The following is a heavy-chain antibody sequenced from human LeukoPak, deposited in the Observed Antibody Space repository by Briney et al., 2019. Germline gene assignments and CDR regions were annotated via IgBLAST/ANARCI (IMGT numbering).Heavy chain of an antibody. Sequence: GASVKVSCKASGGTFSSYAISWVRQAPGQGLEWMGGISPIFGTANYAQKFQGRVTITTDESPSKAYMEPSSLRSEDPAVYYCASQRGPVIYSGSPGAFDIWGQGTMVTVSS. CDR2: ISPIFGTA. D-gene: IGHD1-26*01. J-gene: IGHJ3*02. CDR1: GGTFSSYA. CDR3: ASQRGPVIYSGSPGAFDI. V-gene: IGHV1-69*05.